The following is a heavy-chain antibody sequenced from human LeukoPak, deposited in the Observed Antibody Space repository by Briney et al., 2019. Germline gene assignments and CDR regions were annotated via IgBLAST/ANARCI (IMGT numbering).Heavy chain of an antibody. CDR3: ASTVTDTYYFDY. V-gene: IGHV1-46*01. J-gene: IGHJ4*02. Sequence: ASVKVSCKASGYTFTSYYMHWVRQAPGQGLEWMGIINPSGGSTSYAQKFQGRVTMTRDTSTSTDYMELSSLRSEGTVVYYCASTVTDTYYFDYWGQGTLVTGSS. CDR1: GYTFTSYY. D-gene: IGHD4-17*01. CDR2: INPSGGST.